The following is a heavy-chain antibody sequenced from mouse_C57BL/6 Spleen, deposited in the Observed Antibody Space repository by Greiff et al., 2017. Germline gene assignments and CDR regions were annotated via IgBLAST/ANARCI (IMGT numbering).Heavy chain of an antibody. CDR2: IYPGDGDT. V-gene: IGHV1-80*01. J-gene: IGHJ2*01. D-gene: IGHD2-2*01. CDR1: GYAFSSYW. Sequence: VQLQQSGAELVKPGASVKISCKASGYAFSSYWMNWVKQRPGKGLEWIGQIYPGDGDTNYNGKFKGKATLTADKSSSTAYMQLSSLTSEDSAVYFCARDGYDRSGFDYWGQGTTLTVSS. CDR3: ARDGYDRSGFDY.